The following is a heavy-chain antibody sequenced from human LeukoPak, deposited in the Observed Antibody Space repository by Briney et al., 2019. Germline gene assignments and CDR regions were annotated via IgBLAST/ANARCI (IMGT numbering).Heavy chain of an antibody. D-gene: IGHD2-2*02. CDR3: ARHSLGYCSSTSCYTNFWSGYSQEGYYMDV. CDR1: GYSFTSYW. CDR2: IYPGDSDT. V-gene: IGHV5-51*01. J-gene: IGHJ6*03. Sequence: GESLKISCKGSGYSFTSYWIGWVRQMPGKGLEWMGIIYPGDSDTRYSPSFQGQVTISADKSISTAYLQWSSLKASDTAMYYCARHSLGYCSSTSCYTNFWSGYSQEGYYMDVWGKGTTVTVSS.